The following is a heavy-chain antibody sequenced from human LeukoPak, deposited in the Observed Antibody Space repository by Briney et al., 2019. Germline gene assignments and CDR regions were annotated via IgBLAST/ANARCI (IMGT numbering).Heavy chain of an antibody. J-gene: IGHJ4*02. D-gene: IGHD2-15*01. CDR1: GFTFTNYW. Sequence: PGGSLRLSCAVSGFTFTNYWMAWVRQAPGKGLEWVANIKKDGSQINYVDSVKGRFTISRDDTKSSLYLQMNSLRVEDTATYYCARARLQDASAWDYWGQGTLVTVSS. CDR3: ARARLQDASAWDY. CDR2: IKKDGSQI. V-gene: IGHV3-7*01.